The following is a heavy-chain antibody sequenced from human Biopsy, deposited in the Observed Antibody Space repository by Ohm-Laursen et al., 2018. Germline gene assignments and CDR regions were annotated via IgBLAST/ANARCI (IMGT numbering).Heavy chain of an antibody. V-gene: IGHV3-21*01. CDR3: ARDSSRRAREGGMDV. J-gene: IGHJ6*02. Sequence: GTLSLTCAASGFGVSSYDMNWVRQAPGKGLEWISYISETSSHIYDADSVRGRFTVARDIAKNSLYLQLNSLRVEDTAVYYCARDSSRRAREGGMDVWGQGTTVTVSS. D-gene: IGHD6-6*01. CDR2: ISETSSHI. CDR1: GFGVSSYD.